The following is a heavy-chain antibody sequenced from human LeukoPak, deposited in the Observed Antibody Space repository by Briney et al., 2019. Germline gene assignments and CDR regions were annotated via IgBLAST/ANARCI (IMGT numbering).Heavy chain of an antibody. Sequence: GGALRLSCAASGFTFSIYAMSWVRQAPGKGLEWVSAISGTGDTTYYADSVRGRFTVSRDYSKDTLYLEMNNLGAEDTAVYYCARDIRWSTTSWYYYYMDVWGKGATVTVSS. V-gene: IGHV3-23*01. D-gene: IGHD2-2*01. CDR1: GFTFSIYA. CDR3: ARDIRWSTTSWYYYYMDV. J-gene: IGHJ6*03. CDR2: ISGTGDTT.